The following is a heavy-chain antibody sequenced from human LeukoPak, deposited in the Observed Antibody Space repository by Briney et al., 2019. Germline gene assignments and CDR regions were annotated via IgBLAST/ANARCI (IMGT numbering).Heavy chain of an antibody. J-gene: IGHJ4*02. CDR2: IHSSGST. CDR1: GGSISSYY. V-gene: IGHV4-59*01. D-gene: IGHD3-22*01. CDR3: ASGPYEYYFDY. Sequence: KPSETLSLTCTVSGGSISSYYWSWIRQPPGKGLEWIGYIHSSGSTNYNPSLKSRVTISVDTSKNQFSLKLSSVAAADTAVYYCASGPYEYYFDYWGQGTLVTVSS.